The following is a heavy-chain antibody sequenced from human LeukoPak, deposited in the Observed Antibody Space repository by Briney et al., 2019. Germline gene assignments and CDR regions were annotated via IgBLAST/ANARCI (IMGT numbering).Heavy chain of an antibody. CDR1: GGXVSSTNC. D-gene: IGHD1-14*01. Sequence: SETLSLTCVVSGGXVSSTNCWTWIRQPPGKGLEWIGEVHLDGRTNFNPSLKSRLTMSVDLSENHVSLKLTSVTAADTAVYYCARVGINVDRAFDIWGQGTMVTVSS. J-gene: IGHJ3*02. CDR2: VHLDGRT. CDR3: ARVGINVDRAFDI. V-gene: IGHV4-4*02.